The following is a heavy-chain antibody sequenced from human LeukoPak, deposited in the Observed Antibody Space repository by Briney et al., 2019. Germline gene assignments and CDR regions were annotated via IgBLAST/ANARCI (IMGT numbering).Heavy chain of an antibody. CDR1: GGSISSYH. J-gene: IGHJ4*02. D-gene: IGHD3-10*01. CDR3: ARRRVGLFDY. CDR2: IYYSGST. V-gene: IGHV4-59*08. Sequence: SETLSLTCTVSGGSISSYHWSWIRQPPGKGLEWIGYIYYSGSTNYNPSLKSRVTISVDTSKNQFSLKLSSVTAADTAVYYCARRRVGLFDYWGQGTLVTVSS.